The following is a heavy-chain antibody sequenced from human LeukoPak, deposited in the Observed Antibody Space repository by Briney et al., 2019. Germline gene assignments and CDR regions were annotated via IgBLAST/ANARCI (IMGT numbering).Heavy chain of an antibody. CDR2: MYSGGNA. CDR3: ARGRTYKILTGNPENYFDY. J-gene: IGHJ4*02. D-gene: IGHD3-9*01. V-gene: IGHV3-53*01. CDR1: GFTVSNTY. Sequence: GRSLRLSCAVAGFTVSNTYMSSVRPAPGKGLGWVSVMYSGGNAFYADSVKGRSLISRDNPKNTLYLQMNSLRAEDTAVYYCARGRTYKILTGNPENYFDYWGQGALVTVSS.